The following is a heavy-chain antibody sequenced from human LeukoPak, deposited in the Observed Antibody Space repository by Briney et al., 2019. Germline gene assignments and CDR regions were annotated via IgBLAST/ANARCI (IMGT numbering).Heavy chain of an antibody. D-gene: IGHD3-16*02. CDR3: AKDGGEDDHLWGSFRYGMDV. V-gene: IGHV3-23*01. CDR2: ISGSGAST. CDR1: GFTFSSYA. J-gene: IGHJ6*02. Sequence: GGSLRLSCAASGFTFSSYAVNWVRQAPGKGLEWVSGISGSGASTYYADSVKGRFTLSSDKSKNTLYLQMNSLRAEDTAVYFCAKDGGEDDHLWGSFRYGMDVWGHGTTVTVSS.